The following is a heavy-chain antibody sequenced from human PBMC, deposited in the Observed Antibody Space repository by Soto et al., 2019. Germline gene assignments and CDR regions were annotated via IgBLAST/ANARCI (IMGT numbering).Heavy chain of an antibody. J-gene: IGHJ6*04. CDR3: GRASHSAENTAMEQPQYYYSGMDV. V-gene: IGHV4-59*01. CDR2: IYYSGST. Sequence: PSETLSLTCTVSGGSISSYYWSWIRQPPGKGLEWIGYIYYSGSTNYNPSLKSRVTISVDTSKNQFSLKLSSVTAADTAVYYCGRASHSAENTAMEQPQYYYSGMDVWGKGTTVTVSS. CDR1: GGSISSYY. D-gene: IGHD5-18*01.